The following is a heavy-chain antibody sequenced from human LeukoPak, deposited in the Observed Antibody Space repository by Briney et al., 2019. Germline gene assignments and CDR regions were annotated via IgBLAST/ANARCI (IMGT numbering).Heavy chain of an antibody. CDR2: IYSSGST. CDR1: GGSITGNNYY. V-gene: IGHV4-39*02. J-gene: IGHJ5*02. CDR3: AREADYSGSYYFDP. D-gene: IGHD1-26*01. Sequence: SETLSLTCTVSGGSITGNNYYWGWIRQPQGKGLEWIGSIYSSGSTYCNPSLKSRVTISVDTSKNQFSLKLSSVTAADTAVYYCAREADYSGSYYFDPWGQGTLVTVSS.